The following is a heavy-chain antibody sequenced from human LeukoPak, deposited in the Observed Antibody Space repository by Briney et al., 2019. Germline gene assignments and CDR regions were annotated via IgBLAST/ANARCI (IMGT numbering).Heavy chain of an antibody. V-gene: IGHV3-7*01. J-gene: IGHJ4*02. D-gene: IGHD6-13*01. Sequence: GGSLRLSCAASGFTFSSYWMSGVRQAPGKGLEWVANIKQDGSEKYYVDSVKGRFTISRDNTKNSLYLQMNSLRAEDTAVYYCARGQPPAEEYRSSWYGFDYWGQGTLVTVSS. CDR1: GFTFSSYW. CDR2: IKQDGSEK. CDR3: ARGQPPAEEYRSSWYGFDY.